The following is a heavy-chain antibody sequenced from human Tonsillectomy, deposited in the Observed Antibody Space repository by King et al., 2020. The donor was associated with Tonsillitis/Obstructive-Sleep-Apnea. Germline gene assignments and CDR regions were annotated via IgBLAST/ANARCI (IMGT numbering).Heavy chain of an antibody. CDR3: AHSFRGKSCSGGSCYWFDP. Sequence: TLKESGPTLVKPTQTLTLTCTFSGFSLRSSGVGVGWIRQPPGKALQWLALLYWDDDERYSPSLKIRLTITKDTSKNQVVLTMTNMDPVDTATYYCAHSFRGKSCSGGSCYWFDPWGQGTLVTVSS. V-gene: IGHV2-5*02. J-gene: IGHJ5*02. CDR2: LYWDDDE. D-gene: IGHD2-15*01. CDR1: GFSLRSSGVG.